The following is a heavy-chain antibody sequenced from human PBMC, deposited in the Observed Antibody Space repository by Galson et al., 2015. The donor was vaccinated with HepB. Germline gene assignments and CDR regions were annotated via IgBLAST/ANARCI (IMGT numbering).Heavy chain of an antibody. J-gene: IGHJ4*02. CDR3: ARDLATGIPVAGPEV. D-gene: IGHD6-19*01. CDR1: GFPFSTYA. Sequence: SLRLSCAASGFPFSTYAMHWVRQAPRKELVWGAVISYDGSNKYYGDSVKGRFTISRDISKSTWYLQMNSLRPADTAVYYCARDLATGIPVAGPEVWGQGTLVTVSS. CDR2: ISYDGSNK. V-gene: IGHV3-30*04.